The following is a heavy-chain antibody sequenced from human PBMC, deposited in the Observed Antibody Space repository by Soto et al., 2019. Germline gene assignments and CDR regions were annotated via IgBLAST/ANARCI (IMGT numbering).Heavy chain of an antibody. Sequence: EVQLLESGGDVVRPGGSLRLSCAASGFTFSSYAMGWVRQSPGKGLEWVEGGSRAGNYTCYADAVRGRFSISRDNARDTVVLYTHALRGDDTAVYFCVKYTVTEDLGESWGQGTLVSVSS. CDR1: GFTFSSYA. D-gene: IGHD3-16*01. CDR3: VKYTVTEDLGES. V-gene: IGHV3-23*01. J-gene: IGHJ5*02. CDR2: GSRAGNYT.